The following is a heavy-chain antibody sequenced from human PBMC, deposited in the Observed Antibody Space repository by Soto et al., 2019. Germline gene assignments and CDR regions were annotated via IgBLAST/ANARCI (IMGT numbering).Heavy chain of an antibody. CDR1: GFTFSSYG. CDR3: ARRRAAGTNYYYYYMDV. V-gene: IGHV3-33*01. Sequence: PGGSLRLSCAASGFTFSSYGMHWVRQAPGKGLEWVAVIWYDGSNKYYADSAKGRFTISRDNSKNTLYLQMNSLRAEDTAVYYCARRRAAGTNYYYYYMDVWGKGTTVTVSS. J-gene: IGHJ6*03. D-gene: IGHD6-13*01. CDR2: IWYDGSNK.